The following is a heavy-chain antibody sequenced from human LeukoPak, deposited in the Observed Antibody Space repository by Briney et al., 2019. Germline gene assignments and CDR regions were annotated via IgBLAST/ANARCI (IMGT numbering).Heavy chain of an antibody. Sequence: SETLSLTCSVSSGFISNYYWSWIRQPAGKGLEWIGRISTSGNTNYNPSLKSRVTMSVDTSKNQFFLNLRSVTAADTAVYCCARDSRYYDFWSGYLDYWGQGALVTVSS. D-gene: IGHD3-3*01. CDR3: ARDSRYYDFWSGYLDY. CDR2: ISTSGNT. CDR1: SGFISNYY. J-gene: IGHJ4*02. V-gene: IGHV4-4*07.